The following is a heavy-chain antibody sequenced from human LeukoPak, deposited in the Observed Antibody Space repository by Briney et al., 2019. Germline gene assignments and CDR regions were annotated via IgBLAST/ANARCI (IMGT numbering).Heavy chain of an antibody. CDR2: ISSSGSYS. CDR1: GFNFSDYY. D-gene: IGHD6-13*01. Sequence: GGSLRLSCAASGFNFSDYYMSWIRQAPGKGLEWVSYISSSGSYSNYADSVKGRFTTSRDNAKNSLYLQMNSLSAEDTAVYSCARVGSIEAAGTPDYWGQGTLVTVSS. V-gene: IGHV3-11*06. CDR3: ARVGSIEAAGTPDY. J-gene: IGHJ4*02.